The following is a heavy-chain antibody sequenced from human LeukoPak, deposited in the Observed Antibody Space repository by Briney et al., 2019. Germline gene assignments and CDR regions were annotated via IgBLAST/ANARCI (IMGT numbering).Heavy chain of an antibody. J-gene: IGHJ4*02. D-gene: IGHD3-22*01. Sequence: PGRSLRLSCAASGFTFSSYGMHWVRQAPGKGLEWVAVIWYDGSNKYYADSVKGRFTISRDNSKNTPYLQMNSLRAEDTAVYYCARGQRQYYYDSSGYYYGGGFDYWGQGTLVTVSS. V-gene: IGHV3-33*01. CDR2: IWYDGSNK. CDR1: GFTFSSYG. CDR3: ARGQRQYYYDSSGYYYGGGFDY.